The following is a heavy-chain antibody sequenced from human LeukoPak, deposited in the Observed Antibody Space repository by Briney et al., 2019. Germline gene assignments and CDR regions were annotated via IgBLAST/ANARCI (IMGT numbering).Heavy chain of an antibody. J-gene: IGHJ3*02. Sequence: GASVKVSCKVSGYTLTELSMHWVRQAPGKGLEWMGGIIPIFGTANYAQKFQGRVTITTDESTSTAYMELSSLRSEDTAVYYCAREGYCSGGSCYPVGFDIWGQGTMVTVSS. CDR1: GYTLTELS. V-gene: IGHV1-69*05. D-gene: IGHD2-15*01. CDR3: AREGYCSGGSCYPVGFDI. CDR2: IIPIFGTA.